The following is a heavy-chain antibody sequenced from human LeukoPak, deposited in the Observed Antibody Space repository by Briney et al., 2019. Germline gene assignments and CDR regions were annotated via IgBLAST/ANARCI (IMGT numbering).Heavy chain of an antibody. Sequence: PSETLSLTCAVYGGSFSGYYWSWIRQPAGKGLEWIGRIYTSGSTNYNPSLKSRVTMSVDTSKNQFSLKLSSVTAADTAVYYCARDLLYGDPNDHAFDIWGQGTMVTVSS. CDR2: IYTSGST. CDR1: GGSFSGYY. D-gene: IGHD4-17*01. J-gene: IGHJ3*02. CDR3: ARDLLYGDPNDHAFDI. V-gene: IGHV4-4*07.